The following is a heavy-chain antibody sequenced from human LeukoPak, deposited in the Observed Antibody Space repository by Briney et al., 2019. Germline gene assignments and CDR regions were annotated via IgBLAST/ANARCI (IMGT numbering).Heavy chain of an antibody. D-gene: IGHD3-10*01. CDR3: ARAVRGLYYYYFYMDA. CDR2: IGAAADT. CDR1: GLTFSRYD. V-gene: IGHV3-13*01. J-gene: IGHJ6*03. Sequence: GGSLRLSCAASGLTFSRYDFHWVRQATGKGLEWVSGIGAAADTHYPGSVKGRFTISRENAKNSLYLQMDSLRAGDTAVYYCARAVRGLYYYYFYMDAWGKGTTVTVSS.